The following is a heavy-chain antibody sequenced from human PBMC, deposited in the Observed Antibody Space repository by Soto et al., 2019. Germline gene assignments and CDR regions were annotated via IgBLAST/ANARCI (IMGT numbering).Heavy chain of an antibody. Sequence: KLVESGGGLVQPGGSLRLSCVASGFKFDDYAMHWVRQSPGKGLEWVSGIGWNSISVGVADSVQGGFTISIDKAKNSLYLQMKDLRTEDTALDYCAKGQGSGSAARLLNWCDLWGKGTLVTVSS. CDR3: AKGQGSGSAARLLNWCDL. CDR2: IGWNSISV. CDR1: GFKFDDYA. J-gene: IGHJ5*02. D-gene: IGHD3-10*01. V-gene: IGHV3-9*01.